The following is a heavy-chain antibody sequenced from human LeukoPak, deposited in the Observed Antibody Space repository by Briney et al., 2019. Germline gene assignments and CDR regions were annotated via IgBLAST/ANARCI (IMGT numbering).Heavy chain of an antibody. J-gene: IGHJ4*02. D-gene: IGHD4-11*01. CDR1: GFTFSSYA. V-gene: IGHV3-23*01. Sequence: GGSLRLSCAASGFTFSSYAMSWVRQAPGKGLEWVSAISGNDGSTYYADSVKGRFTISRDHSKNTLYLQMNSLRAEDTAVYYCARAPPRLTTVTTFLHWGQGTLVTVSS. CDR2: ISGNDGST. CDR3: ARAPPRLTTVTTFLH.